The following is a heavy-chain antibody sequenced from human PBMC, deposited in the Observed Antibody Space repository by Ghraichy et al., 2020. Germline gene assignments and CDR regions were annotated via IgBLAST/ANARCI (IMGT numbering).Heavy chain of an antibody. D-gene: IGHD3-10*01. CDR2: IKPDGSKG. CDR3: AREGLDHGSGRSDWFDP. Sequence: GESLNISCAASGFTFSTYWMTWVRQAPGKGLEWVANIKPDGSKGYYVDSVKGRFTISRDNAKNSLYLQMNSLRAEDTAVYYCAREGLDHGSGRSDWFDPWGQGTLVTVSS. V-gene: IGHV3-7*01. CDR1: GFTFSTYW. J-gene: IGHJ5*02.